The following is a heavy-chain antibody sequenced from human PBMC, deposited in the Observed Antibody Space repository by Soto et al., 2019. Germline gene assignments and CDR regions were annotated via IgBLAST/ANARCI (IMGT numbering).Heavy chain of an antibody. CDR1: GYSFTSYW. J-gene: IGHJ6*02. D-gene: IGHD4-4*01. CDR3: ARIPNNYARGSYYYYGMDV. Sequence: GESLKISCKGSGYSFTSYWIGWVRQMPGKGLEWMGIIYPGDSDTRYSPSFQGQVTISADKSISTAYLQWSSLKASDTAMYYCARIPNNYARGSYYYYGMDVWGQGTTVTVSS. V-gene: IGHV5-51*01. CDR2: IYPGDSDT.